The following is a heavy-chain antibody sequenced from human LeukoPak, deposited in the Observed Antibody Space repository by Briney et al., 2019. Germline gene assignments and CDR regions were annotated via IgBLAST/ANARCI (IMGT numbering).Heavy chain of an antibody. Sequence: SETLSLTCTVSGGSISSYYWSWIRQPPGKGLEWIGYIYYSGSTNYNPSLKSRVTISVDTSKNQFSLKLSSVTAADTAVYYCARDRPSGSPFLDAFDIWGQGTMVTVSS. CDR1: GGSISSYY. J-gene: IGHJ3*02. D-gene: IGHD1-26*01. CDR3: ARDRPSGSPFLDAFDI. CDR2: IYYSGST. V-gene: IGHV4-59*01.